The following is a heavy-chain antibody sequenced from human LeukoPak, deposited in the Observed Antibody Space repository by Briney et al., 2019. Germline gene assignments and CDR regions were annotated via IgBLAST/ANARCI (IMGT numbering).Heavy chain of an antibody. CDR2: ISGNGGST. CDR3: ARDRYGSGSPTDY. D-gene: IGHD3-10*01. CDR1: GFNFNSYA. J-gene: IGHJ4*02. Sequence: GGSLRLSCAASGFNFNSYAMSWVRQAPGKGLEWVSGISGNGGSTYYADSVKGRFTISRDNSKNSLYLQMNSLRAEDTAVYYCARDRYGSGSPTDYWGQGTLVTVSS. V-gene: IGHV3-23*01.